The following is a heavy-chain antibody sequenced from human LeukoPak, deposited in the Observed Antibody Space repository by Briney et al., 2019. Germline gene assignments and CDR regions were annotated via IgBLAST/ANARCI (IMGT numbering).Heavy chain of an antibody. D-gene: IGHD5-24*01. CDR2: INTRGGPT. Sequence: ASVKVSCKASGYTFTNYFLHWVRQAPGQGLEWMGIINTRGGPTTYGQKFQGRVSMTFNTSTTTVYMELTNLTSKDTAVYFCAKDGYTNSRGHYFDYWGQGTLVTISS. V-gene: IGHV1-46*01. J-gene: IGHJ4*02. CDR3: AKDGYTNSRGHYFDY. CDR1: GYTFTNYF.